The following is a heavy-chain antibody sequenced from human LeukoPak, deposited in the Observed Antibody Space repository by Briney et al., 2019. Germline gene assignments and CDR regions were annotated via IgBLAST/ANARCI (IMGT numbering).Heavy chain of an antibody. V-gene: IGHV1-2*02. CDR3: ARALVGATPGGDWFDP. Sequence: GASVKVSCKASGYSFTGYYIHWVRQAPGQGLEWMGWINPNSGGTNYAQKLQGRVTMTTDTSTSTAYMELRSLRSDDTAVYYCARALVGATPGGDWFDPWGQGTLVTVSS. J-gene: IGHJ5*02. D-gene: IGHD1-26*01. CDR2: INPNSGGT. CDR1: GYSFTGYY.